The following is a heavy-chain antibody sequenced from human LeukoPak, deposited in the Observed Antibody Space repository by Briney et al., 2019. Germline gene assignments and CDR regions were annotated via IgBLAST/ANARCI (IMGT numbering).Heavy chain of an antibody. CDR1: EFTSSNAW. CDR2: IKSKTDGGTT. D-gene: IGHD3-9*01. Sequence: GGPLRPSFAASEFTSSNAWMTGVGQAPGKGLEGVGRIKSKTDGGTTDYAAPVKGRFTISRDDSKNTLYLQMNSLKTEDTAVYYCTTSMGYFDWLLFDYWGQGTLVTVSS. CDR3: TTSMGYFDWLLFDY. V-gene: IGHV3-15*01. J-gene: IGHJ4*02.